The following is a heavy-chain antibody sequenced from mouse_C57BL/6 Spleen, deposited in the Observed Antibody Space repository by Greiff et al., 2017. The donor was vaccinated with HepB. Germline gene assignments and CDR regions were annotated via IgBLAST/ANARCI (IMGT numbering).Heavy chain of an antibody. Sequence: QVQLQHPGAELVRPGSSVKLSCKASGYTFTSYWMHWVKQRPIQGLEWIGNIDPSDSETHYNQKFKDKATLTVDKSSSTAYMQLSSLTSEDSAVYYCARSGDYYGSSYGWYFDVWGTGTTVTVSS. CDR2: IDPSDSET. J-gene: IGHJ1*03. CDR1: GYTFTSYW. D-gene: IGHD1-1*01. CDR3: ARSGDYYGSSYGWYFDV. V-gene: IGHV1-52*01.